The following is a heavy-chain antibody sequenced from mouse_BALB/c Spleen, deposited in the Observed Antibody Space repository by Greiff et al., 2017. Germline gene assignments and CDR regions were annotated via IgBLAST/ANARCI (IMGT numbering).Heavy chain of an antibody. CDR3: ARGGSLTGDWYFDV. CDR2: IHYSGST. Sequence: EVQLQQSGPDLVKPSQSLSLTCTVTGYSITSGYSWHWIRQFPGNKLEWMGYIHYSGSTNYNPSLKSRISITRDTSKNQFFLQLNSVTTEDTATYYCARGGSLTGDWYFDVWGAGTTVTVSS. D-gene: IGHD1-1*01. J-gene: IGHJ1*01. CDR1: GYSITSGYS. V-gene: IGHV3-1*02.